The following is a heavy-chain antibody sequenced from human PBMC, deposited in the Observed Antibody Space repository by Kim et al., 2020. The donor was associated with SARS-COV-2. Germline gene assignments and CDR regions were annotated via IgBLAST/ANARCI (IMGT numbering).Heavy chain of an antibody. CDR1: GFTFSSYS. J-gene: IGHJ4*02. CDR3: ASFTCGGNCYYYYFVY. D-gene: IGHD2-21*01. CDR2: IRSSSSTI. V-gene: IGHV3-48*02. Sequence: GGSLRLSCAESGFTFSSYSMNWVRQAPGKGLEWVAYIRSSSSTIYYADSVKGRFTISRDNAKNSLYLQMNSLRDEDTAVYYCASFTCGGNCYYYYFVYWGQGTLVTVSS.